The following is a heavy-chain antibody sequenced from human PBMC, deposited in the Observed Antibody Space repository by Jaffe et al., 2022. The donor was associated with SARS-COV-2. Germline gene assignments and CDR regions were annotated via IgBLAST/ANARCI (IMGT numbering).Heavy chain of an antibody. CDR1: GGSFSGYY. Sequence: QVQLQQWGAGLLKPSETLSLTCAVYGGSFSGYYWSWIRQPPGKGLEWIGEINHSGSTNYNPSLKSRVTISVDTSKNQFSLKLSSVTAADTAVYYCARGFRARFWGPYYGMDVWGQGTTVTVSS. V-gene: IGHV4-34*01. J-gene: IGHJ6*02. CDR3: ARGFRARFWGPYYGMDV. D-gene: IGHD3-16*01. CDR2: INHSGST.